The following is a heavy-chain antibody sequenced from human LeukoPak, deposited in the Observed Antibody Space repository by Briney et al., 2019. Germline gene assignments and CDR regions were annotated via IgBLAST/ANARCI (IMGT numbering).Heavy chain of an antibody. D-gene: IGHD5-18*01. V-gene: IGHV4-4*07. J-gene: IGHJ6*02. CDR3: ARGRGYGLYYYYYGMDV. Sequence: SETLSLTCTVSGGSISSYYWSWIRQPAGKGPEWIGRIYTSGSTNYNPSLKSRVTMSVDTSKNQFSLKLSSVTAADTAVYYCARGRGYGLYYYYYGMDVWGQGTTVTVSS. CDR1: GGSISSYY. CDR2: IYTSGST.